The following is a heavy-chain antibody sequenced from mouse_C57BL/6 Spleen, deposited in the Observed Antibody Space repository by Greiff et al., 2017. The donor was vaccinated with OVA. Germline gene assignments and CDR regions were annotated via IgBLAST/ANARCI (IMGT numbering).Heavy chain of an antibody. CDR3: ARSGNYWYAMDY. V-gene: IGHV5-17*01. D-gene: IGHD2-1*01. CDR1: GFTFSDYG. Sequence: DVQLVESGGGLVKPGGSLKLSCAASGFTFSDYGMHWVRQAPEKGLEWVAYISSGSSTIYYADTVKGRFTISRDNAKNTLFLQMTSLRSEDTAMYYCARSGNYWYAMDYWGQGTSVTVSS. J-gene: IGHJ4*01. CDR2: ISSGSSTI.